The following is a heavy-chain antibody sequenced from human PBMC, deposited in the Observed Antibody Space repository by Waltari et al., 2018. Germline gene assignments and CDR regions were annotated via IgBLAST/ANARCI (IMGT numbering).Heavy chain of an antibody. CDR3: ARDRGRGLYLDS. J-gene: IGHJ4*02. V-gene: IGHV4-4*02. CDR1: GDSMSGNNW. CDR2: SHRSGRT. D-gene: IGHD2-15*01. Sequence: LQESGPGLVKPSGTLSLTCTVSGDSMSGNNWWGWVRQSPEKGLEWIGQSHRSGRTNYNPSLESRATISIDTANNQFSLKLTSTTAADTAVYYCARDRGRGLYLDSWGQGTLVTVSP.